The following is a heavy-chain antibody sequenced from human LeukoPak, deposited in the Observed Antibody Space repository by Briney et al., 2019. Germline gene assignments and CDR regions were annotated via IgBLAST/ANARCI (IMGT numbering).Heavy chain of an antibody. CDR1: GGTFSSYA. CDR3: ARVRGTYDRNWFDP. Sequence: SVKVSCXASGGTFSSYAISWVRQAPGQGLEWMGGIIPIFGTANYAQKFQGRVTITTDESTSTAYMELSSLRSEDTAVYYCARVRGTYDRNWFDPWGQGTLVTVSS. V-gene: IGHV1-69*05. J-gene: IGHJ5*02. CDR2: IIPIFGTA. D-gene: IGHD3-10*01.